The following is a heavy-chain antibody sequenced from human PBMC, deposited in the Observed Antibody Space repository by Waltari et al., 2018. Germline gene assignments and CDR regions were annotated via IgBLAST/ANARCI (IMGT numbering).Heavy chain of an antibody. V-gene: IGHV4-39*01. CDR1: GGSISRSSYY. J-gene: IGHJ4*02. D-gene: IGHD2-21*02. CDR2: IYYSGST. Sequence: QLQLQESGPGLVKPSETLSLTCTVSGGSISRSSYYWGWIRQPPGKGLEWIGSIYYSGSTYDNPSLKSRVTIAVDTSKNQFSLKLSAVTAADTAVYYCARRRAYCGGDCYSHLYFDYWGQGTLVTVSS. CDR3: ARRRAYCGGDCYSHLYFDY.